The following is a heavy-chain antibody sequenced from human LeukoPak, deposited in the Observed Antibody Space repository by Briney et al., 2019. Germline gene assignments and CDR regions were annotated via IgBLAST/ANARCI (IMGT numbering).Heavy chain of an antibody. Sequence: GASVKVSRKASEYTFTDYAINWVRQAPGQRLEWMGWINAGNGNTKYSQKFLGRVTITRDTSASTAYMELSSLTSEDTAVYYCARGRWSATTATYYLDFWGQGTLVTVSS. CDR2: INAGNGNT. CDR3: ARGRWSATTATYYLDF. J-gene: IGHJ4*02. V-gene: IGHV1-3*01. D-gene: IGHD5-24*01. CDR1: EYTFTDYA.